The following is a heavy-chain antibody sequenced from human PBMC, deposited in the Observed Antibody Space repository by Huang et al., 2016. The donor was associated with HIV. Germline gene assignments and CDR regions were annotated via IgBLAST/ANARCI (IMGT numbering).Heavy chain of an antibody. J-gene: IGHJ3*02. CDR1: GYDFTSYG. Sequence: QVQLVQSGGEVKKPGASVKVSCKASGYDFTSYGVSWVRQAPGQGLEWGGWSGSHKGDTNYEQRFQGRVTLTTDTSTNTAYMEMRSLRSDDTAICYCARDPWYTNVWKRNAASVIWGQGTMVIVSS. CDR3: ARDPWYTNVWKRNAASVI. CDR2: SGSHKGDT. V-gene: IGHV1-18*01. D-gene: IGHD2-2*02.